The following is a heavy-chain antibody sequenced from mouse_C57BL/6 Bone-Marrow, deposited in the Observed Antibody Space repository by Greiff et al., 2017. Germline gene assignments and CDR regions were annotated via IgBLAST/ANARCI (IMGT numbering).Heavy chain of an antibody. J-gene: IGHJ3*01. CDR3: AGVYYYDGRFAY. Sequence: QVQLQQPGAELVRPGTSVKLSCKASGYTFTSYWMHWVKQRPGQGLEWIGVIDPSDSYTNYNQKFKGKATLTVDKSSSTAYMQLSSLTSEDSAVYYCAGVYYYDGRFAYWGQGTLVTVSA. CDR2: IDPSDSYT. CDR1: GYTFTSYW. D-gene: IGHD2-4*01. V-gene: IGHV1-59*01.